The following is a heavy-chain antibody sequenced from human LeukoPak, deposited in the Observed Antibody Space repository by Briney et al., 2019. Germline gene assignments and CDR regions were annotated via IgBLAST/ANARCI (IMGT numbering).Heavy chain of an antibody. V-gene: IGHV3-7*03. CDR1: EFTVSNHW. CDR2: LKWDGSET. D-gene: IGHD6-19*01. CDR3: AKDIQWLDAFDI. Sequence: PGGSLRLSCVASEFTVSNHWMTWVRQAPGKGLEWVANLKWDGSETYYVDSVKGRFTISRDNAKNSLYLQMNSLRAEDTALYYCAKDIQWLDAFDIWGQGTMVTVSS. J-gene: IGHJ3*02.